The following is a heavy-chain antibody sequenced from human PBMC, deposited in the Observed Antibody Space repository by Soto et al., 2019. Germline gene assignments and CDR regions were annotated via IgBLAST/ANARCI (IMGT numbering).Heavy chain of an antibody. CDR3: ARDHVTTYGYYYGMDV. D-gene: IGHD3-3*01. V-gene: IGHV4-38-2*02. CDR2: IYHSGST. Sequence: SEALSLTIAVSCYSIISGYYLGLIRHPPWKGLEWIGSIYHSGSTYYNPSLKSRVTISVDTSKNQFSLKLSSVTAADTAVYYCARDHVTTYGYYYGMDVWGQGTTVTVSS. CDR1: CYSIISGYY. J-gene: IGHJ6*02.